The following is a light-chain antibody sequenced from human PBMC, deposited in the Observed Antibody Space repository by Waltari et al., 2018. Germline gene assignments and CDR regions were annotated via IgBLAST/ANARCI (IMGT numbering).Light chain of an antibody. CDR3: SSYTSSSTYV. CDR1: NSELGGYNY. V-gene: IGLV2-14*01. J-gene: IGLJ1*01. CDR2: DVS. Sequence: QSALTQPASVSGSPGQSITISCTVTNSELGGYNYFSWYQQHPGNAPKLMIYDVSKRPSGVSNRFSGSKSGNTASLTISGLQAEDEADYYCSSYTSSSTYVFGTGTKVTVL.